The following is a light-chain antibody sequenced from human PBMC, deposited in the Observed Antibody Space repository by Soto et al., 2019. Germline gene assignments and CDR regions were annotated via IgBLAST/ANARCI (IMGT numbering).Light chain of an antibody. CDR3: QSHDINLSGAV. CDR1: TSNIGAGFD. J-gene: IGLJ2*01. Sequence: QAVLTQPPSVSGAPGQRVTISCTGSTSNIGAGFDVHWYQQFPGTVPKLLIYGNHNRPSGVPDRFSGSKSGTSASLAITGLQAEDEADYYFQSHDINLSGAVFGGGTKVTVL. CDR2: GNH. V-gene: IGLV1-40*01.